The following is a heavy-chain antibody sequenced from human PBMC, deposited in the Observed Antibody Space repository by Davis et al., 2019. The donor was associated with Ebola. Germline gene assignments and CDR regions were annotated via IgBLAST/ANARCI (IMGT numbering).Heavy chain of an antibody. CDR3: ARDLPGGDWYFDL. CDR1: GFTFSNYW. J-gene: IGHJ2*01. Sequence: HTGGSLRLSCAASGFTFSNYWMHWVRQAPGKGLVWVSGINSNGIRTNYADSVKGRFTITRDNGKNTLYLQMSSLRAEDTAVYYCARDLPGGDWYFDLWGRGTLVTVSS. V-gene: IGHV3-74*01. CDR2: INSNGIRT. D-gene: IGHD1-14*01.